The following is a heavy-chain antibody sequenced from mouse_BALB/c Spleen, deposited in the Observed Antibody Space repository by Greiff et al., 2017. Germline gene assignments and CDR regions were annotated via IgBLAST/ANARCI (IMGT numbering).Heavy chain of an antibody. D-gene: IGHD5-1*01. Sequence: VKLQQSGAELARPGASVKLSCKASGYTFTDYYINWVKQRTGQGLEWIGEIYPGSGNTYYNEKFKGKATLTADKSSSTAYMQLSSLTSEDSAVYFCAREGVYWGQGTLVTVSA. CDR3: AREGVY. V-gene: IGHV1-77*01. J-gene: IGHJ3*01. CDR1: GYTFTDYY. CDR2: IYPGSGNT.